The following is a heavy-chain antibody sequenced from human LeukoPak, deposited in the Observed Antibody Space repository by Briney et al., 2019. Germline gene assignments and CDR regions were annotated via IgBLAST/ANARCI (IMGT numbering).Heavy chain of an antibody. Sequence: GGSLRLSCAASGFSFSSYSMNWVRQAPGKGLEWVSSISTSSSYIYYADSVKGRFTISRDNAKKSLYLQMNSLRADDTAVYYCARGASVVAGNDNAFDIWGQGTMVTVSS. CDR2: ISTSSSYI. CDR1: GFSFSSYS. V-gene: IGHV3-21*01. D-gene: IGHD6-19*01. J-gene: IGHJ3*02. CDR3: ARGASVVAGNDNAFDI.